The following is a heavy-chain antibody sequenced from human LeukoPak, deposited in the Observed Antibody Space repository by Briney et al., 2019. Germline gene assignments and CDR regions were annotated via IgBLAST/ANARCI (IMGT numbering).Heavy chain of an antibody. J-gene: IGHJ5*02. CDR2: ISSYNDYN. Sequence: PGGSLTLSCSASGFTFSSYSIHWLRQAPGKGLEWVSSISSYNDYNYYADSVKGRFTISRDNAKNSLYLQMNSLRAGDTAAYYCARGGAKLPPNWFDLWGQGTLVTVSS. CDR3: ARGGAKLPPNWFDL. CDR1: GFTFSSYS. V-gene: IGHV3-21*01. D-gene: IGHD2-15*01.